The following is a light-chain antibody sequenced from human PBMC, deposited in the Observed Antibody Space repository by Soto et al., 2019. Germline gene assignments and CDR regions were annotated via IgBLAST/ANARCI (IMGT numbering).Light chain of an antibody. CDR2: GAS. CDR3: QQYGSSPLYI. V-gene: IGKV3-20*01. J-gene: IGKJ2*01. Sequence: EVVLTQSPGTLSLSPGERATLSCRASQSVSSSYLAWYQQKPGQAPRLLIYGASSRATGIPDRFSGSGSGTDFTLTISRLEPEDFAVYYCQQYGSSPLYIFGQGTRLAIK. CDR1: QSVSSSY.